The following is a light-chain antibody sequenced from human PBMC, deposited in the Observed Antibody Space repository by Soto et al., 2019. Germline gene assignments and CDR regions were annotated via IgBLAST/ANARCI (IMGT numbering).Light chain of an antibody. CDR3: QQYNNWPFT. CDR2: AAS. J-gene: IGKJ3*01. CDR1: PRISSD. Sequence: EIVMTQSPATLSVSPGEGATLACRASPRISSDLAWYQQKRGQAPRLLSYAASTRATGTPVRFSGSGSGTEFTLTISSLQSEDSAVYSCQQYNNWPFTFGPGTKVDIK. V-gene: IGKV3-15*01.